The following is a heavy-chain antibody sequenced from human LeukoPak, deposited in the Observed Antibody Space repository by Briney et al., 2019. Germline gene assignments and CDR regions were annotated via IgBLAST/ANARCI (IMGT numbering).Heavy chain of an antibody. CDR1: GFTFSSYW. Sequence: PGGSLRLSCAASGFTFSSYWLHWVRQAPGKGLVWVSRINSDGSSITYADSVKGRFTISRDNAKNTLYFQMNSLTDEDTAVYYCARGVGERYFDYWGQGTLVTVSS. V-gene: IGHV3-74*03. CDR3: ARGVGERYFDY. D-gene: IGHD3-10*01. J-gene: IGHJ4*02. CDR2: INSDGSSI.